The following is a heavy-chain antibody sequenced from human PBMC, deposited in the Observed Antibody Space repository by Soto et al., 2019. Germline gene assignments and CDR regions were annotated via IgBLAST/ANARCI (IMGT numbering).Heavy chain of an antibody. D-gene: IGHD6-13*01. CDR3: ARNPPNSSSWYHYYYYYYGMDV. V-gene: IGHV4-34*01. CDR1: GGSFSGYY. Sequence: SETLSLTCAVYGGSFSGYYWSWIRQPPGKGLEWIGEINHSGSTNYNPSLKSRVTISVDTSKNQFSLKLSSVTAADTAVYYCARNPPNSSSWYHYYYYYYGMDVWGQGTTVTVSS. J-gene: IGHJ6*02. CDR2: INHSGST.